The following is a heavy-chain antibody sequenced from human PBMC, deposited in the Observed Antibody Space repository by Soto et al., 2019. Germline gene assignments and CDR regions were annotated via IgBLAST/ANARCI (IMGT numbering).Heavy chain of an antibody. CDR3: AKEHTGIAVAAPLFDYFDY. J-gene: IGHJ4*02. CDR2: ISGSCGST. D-gene: IGHD6-19*01. Sequence: GGSLRLSCAASGFTFSSYAMSWVRQAPGKGLEWVSAISGSCGSTYYADSVKGRFTISRDNSKNTLYLQMNSLRAEDTAVYYCAKEHTGIAVAAPLFDYFDYWGQGTLVTVSS. V-gene: IGHV3-23*01. CDR1: GFTFSSYA.